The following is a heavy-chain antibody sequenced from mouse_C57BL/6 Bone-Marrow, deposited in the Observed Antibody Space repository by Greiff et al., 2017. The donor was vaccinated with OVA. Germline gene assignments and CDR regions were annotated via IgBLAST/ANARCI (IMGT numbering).Heavy chain of an antibody. CDR3: ASPYYYGSSSSYWYFDV. Sequence: VQLRQPGAELVKPGASVKLSCKASGYTFTSYWMHWVKQRPGRGLEWIGRIDPNSGGTKYNEKFKSKATLTVDKPSSTAYMQLSSLTSEDSAVYYCASPYYYGSSSSYWYFDVWGTGTTVTVSS. CDR1: GYTFTSYW. CDR2: IDPNSGGT. D-gene: IGHD1-1*01. J-gene: IGHJ1*03. V-gene: IGHV1-72*01.